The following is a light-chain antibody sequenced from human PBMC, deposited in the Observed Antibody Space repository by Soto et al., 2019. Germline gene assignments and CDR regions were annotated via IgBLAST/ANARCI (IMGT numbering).Light chain of an antibody. V-gene: IGKV1D-12*01. CDR1: QGIASW. CDR3: QQANSFPLT. Sequence: DIQMTQSPSSVSASVAGRVTITCRASQGIASWLAWYQQKRGKAPKLLIFAASSLQGGVPSRFSGSGSGTDFTLTINNLQPEDFATYYCQQANSFPLTFGGGTKVEIK. CDR2: AAS. J-gene: IGKJ4*01.